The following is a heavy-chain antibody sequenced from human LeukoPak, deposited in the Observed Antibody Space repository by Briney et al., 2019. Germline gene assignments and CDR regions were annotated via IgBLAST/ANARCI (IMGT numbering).Heavy chain of an antibody. CDR1: GFTFSSYG. CDR3: ARGPGDSSGYYLFDY. CDR2: IWYDGSNK. D-gene: IGHD3-22*01. J-gene: IGHJ4*02. Sequence: PGRSLRLSCAASGFTFSSYGMHWVRQAPGKGLEWVAVIWYDGSNKYYADSVKGRFTISRDNSKNTLYLQMNSLRAEDTAVYYCARGPGDSSGYYLFDYWGQGTLVTVSS. V-gene: IGHV3-33*01.